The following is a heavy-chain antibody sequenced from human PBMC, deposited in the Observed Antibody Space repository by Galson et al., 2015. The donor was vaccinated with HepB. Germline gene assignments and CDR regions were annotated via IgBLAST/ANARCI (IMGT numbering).Heavy chain of an antibody. CDR3: ARTVYSSSWGGWFDP. CDR2: IDWDDDK. Sequence: PALVKPTQTLTLTCTFSGFSLSTSGMCVSWIRQPPGKALEWLALIDWDDDKYYSTSLKTRLTISKDTSKNQVVLTVTNMDPVDTATYYCARTVYSSSWGGWFDPWGQGTLVTVSS. D-gene: IGHD6-13*01. CDR1: GFSLSTSGMC. V-gene: IGHV2-70*01. J-gene: IGHJ5*02.